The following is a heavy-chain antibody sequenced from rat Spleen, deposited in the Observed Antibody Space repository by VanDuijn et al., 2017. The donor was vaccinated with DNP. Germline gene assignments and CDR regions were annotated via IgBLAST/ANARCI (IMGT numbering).Heavy chain of an antibody. CDR1: GFSLTGYG. V-gene: IGHV2S8*01. CDR3: GRNNYFDY. CDR2: ISNGGST. J-gene: IGHJ2*01. Sequence: QVQLKESGPGLVQPSQTLSLTCTVSGFSLTGYGVTWVRQPPGKGLEWIAAISNGGSTYYNSALKSRLSISRDTSKSQVFLKMNSLQTEDTAMYFCGRNNYFDYWGQGVMVTVSS.